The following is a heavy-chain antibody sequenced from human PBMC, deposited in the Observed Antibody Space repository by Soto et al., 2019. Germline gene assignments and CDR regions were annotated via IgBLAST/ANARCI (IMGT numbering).Heavy chain of an antibody. Sequence: GSLRLSCAASGFTFSGSAMHWVRQASGKGLEWVGRIRSKANSYATAYAASVKGRFTISRDDSKNTAYLQMNSLKAEDTAVYYCTRRPGGDPFDIWGQGTMVTVSS. CDR2: IRSKANSYAT. J-gene: IGHJ3*02. V-gene: IGHV3-73*01. CDR1: GFTFSGSA. CDR3: TRRPGGDPFDI.